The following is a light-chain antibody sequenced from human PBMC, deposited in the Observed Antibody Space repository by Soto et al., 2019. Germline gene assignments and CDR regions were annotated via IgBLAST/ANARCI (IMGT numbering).Light chain of an antibody. CDR1: SSDVGAYNY. CDR3: SSYTSSSTLV. J-gene: IGLJ1*01. Sequence: QSALTQPASVSGSPGQSITISCTGTSSDVGAYNYVSWYQQHPGKAPKLMICDVSNRPSGVSNRFSGSKSGNTASLTISGLQAEDEADYYCSSYTSSSTLVFGTGTKLNVL. V-gene: IGLV2-14*01. CDR2: DVS.